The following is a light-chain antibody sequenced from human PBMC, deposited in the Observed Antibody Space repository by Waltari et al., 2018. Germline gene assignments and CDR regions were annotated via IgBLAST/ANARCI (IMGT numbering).Light chain of an antibody. CDR2: GAS. Sequence: EIMMTLSPATLSVSPGDRATLSCRASQNIYTNLAWYQQKPGQTPRLLIYGASTRPTGIPARFSGSGSGTEFTLTINSLQSEDFAVYYCQQYNSWLTWTFGQGTKVEIK. CDR1: QNIYTN. CDR3: QQYNSWLTWT. V-gene: IGKV3-15*01. J-gene: IGKJ1*01.